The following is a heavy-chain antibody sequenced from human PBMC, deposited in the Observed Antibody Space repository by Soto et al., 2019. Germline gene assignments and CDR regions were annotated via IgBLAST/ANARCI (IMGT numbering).Heavy chain of an antibody. D-gene: IGHD3-10*02. J-gene: IGHJ2*01. V-gene: IGHV4-31*02. CDR3: ARDFLVQAEDSIRDVRSVSAFLLNRSSDL. CDR2: IYYSGST. Sequence: PGKGLEWSGYIYYSGSTYYNPSLKRRVTISVDTSKNQFSLKLSSVTAADTAVYYCARDFLVQAEDSIRDVRSVSAFLLNRSSDL.